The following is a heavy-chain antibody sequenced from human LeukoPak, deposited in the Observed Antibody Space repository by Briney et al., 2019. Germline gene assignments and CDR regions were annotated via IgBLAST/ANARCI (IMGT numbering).Heavy chain of an antibody. D-gene: IGHD3-10*01. J-gene: IGHJ4*02. CDR3: ARHQATYYSGSGSFYFDY. CDR2: IYYNGNT. Sequence: PSETLSLTCTVSGDSISSSSFYWGWIRQPPGKGLEWIGSIYYNGNTYYNPSLRSRVIISVDTSKNQFSLRLSSVTAADTAMYYCARHQATYYSGSGSFYFDYWGQGTLVTVSS. CDR1: GDSISSSSFY. V-gene: IGHV4-39*01.